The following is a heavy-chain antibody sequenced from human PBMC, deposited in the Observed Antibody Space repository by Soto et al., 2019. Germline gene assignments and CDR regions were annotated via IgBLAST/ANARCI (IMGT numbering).Heavy chain of an antibody. Sequence: SETLSLTCAVSSGSISSSNWWSWVRQPPGKGLEWIGEIYHSGSTNYNPSLKSRVTISVDKSKNQFSLKLSSVTAADTAVYYCARDTAMTGIAAAGTFDYWGQGTLVTVSS. D-gene: IGHD6-13*01. CDR1: SGSISSSNW. J-gene: IGHJ4*02. CDR2: IYHSGST. V-gene: IGHV4-4*02. CDR3: ARDTAMTGIAAAGTFDY.